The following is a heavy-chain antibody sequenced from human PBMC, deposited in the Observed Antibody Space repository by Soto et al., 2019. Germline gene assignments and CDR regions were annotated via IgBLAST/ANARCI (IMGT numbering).Heavy chain of an antibody. Sequence: SLRLSCAASGFTFDDYDMHWVRQAPGKGLEWVSGISWNSDSRGYADSVKGRFTISRDNAKNSLYLQMSSLRAEDTALYYCAKVSTYSNSWAWGQGTLVTVSS. CDR2: ISWNSDSR. D-gene: IGHD6-13*01. V-gene: IGHV3-9*01. J-gene: IGHJ5*02. CDR1: GFTFDDYD. CDR3: AKVSTYSNSWA.